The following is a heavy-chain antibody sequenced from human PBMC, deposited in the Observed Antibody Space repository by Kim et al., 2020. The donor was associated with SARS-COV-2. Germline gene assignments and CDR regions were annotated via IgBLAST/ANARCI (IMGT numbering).Heavy chain of an antibody. Sequence: TTEYAGSVKGRFAISKDDAKSIAYLQMNSLTLEDTALYYCSRGPRGGSYAYWGQGALVTVSS. CDR2: TT. J-gene: IGHJ4*02. D-gene: IGHD1-26*01. CDR3: SRGPRGGSYAY. V-gene: IGHV3-49*02.